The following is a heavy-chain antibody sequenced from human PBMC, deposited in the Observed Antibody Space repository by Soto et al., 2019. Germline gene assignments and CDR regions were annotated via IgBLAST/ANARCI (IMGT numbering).Heavy chain of an antibody. D-gene: IGHD3-22*01. CDR3: ARGSHYYDSSGYYWDY. Sequence: PSETLSLTCTVSGGSISSYYWSWIRQPPGKGLEWIGYIYYSGSTNYNPSLKSRVTISVDTSKNQLSLKLSSVTAADTAVYYCARGSHYYDSSGYYWDYWGQGTLVTVSS. J-gene: IGHJ4*02. CDR2: IYYSGST. V-gene: IGHV4-59*01. CDR1: GGSISSYY.